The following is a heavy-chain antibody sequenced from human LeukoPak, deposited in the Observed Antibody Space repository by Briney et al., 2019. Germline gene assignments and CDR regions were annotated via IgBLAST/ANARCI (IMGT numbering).Heavy chain of an antibody. CDR3: ARGHGFWSALSDAFDI. J-gene: IGHJ3*02. CDR1: GGSISSYY. D-gene: IGHD3-3*01. Sequence: SETLSLTCTVSGGSISSYYWSWIRQPPGKGLEWIGYIYYSGSTNYNPSLKSRVTISVDTSKNQFSLRLSSVTAADTAVYYCARGHGFWSALSDAFDIWGQGSVVTVSS. CDR2: IYYSGST. V-gene: IGHV4-59*08.